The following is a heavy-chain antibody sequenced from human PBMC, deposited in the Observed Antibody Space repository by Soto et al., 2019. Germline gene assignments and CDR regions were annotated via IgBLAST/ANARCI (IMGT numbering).Heavy chain of an antibody. V-gene: IGHV3-74*01. Sequence: EVQLVDSGGGLVQPGGSLRLSCAASGFTFSNYGMHWVRQAPGKGLVWVSYLNSNGSSTTYADSVKGRLTISRDNAKNTLYLQMNSLKPEDTAVYYFASDFTYRMDSWAQGTLVTVSS. CDR3: ASDFTYRMDS. J-gene: IGHJ5*01. CDR1: GFTFSNYG. D-gene: IGHD2-8*01. CDR2: LNSNGSST.